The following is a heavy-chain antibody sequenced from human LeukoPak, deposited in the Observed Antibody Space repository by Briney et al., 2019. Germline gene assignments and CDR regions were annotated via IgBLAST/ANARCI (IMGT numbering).Heavy chain of an antibody. CDR3: VRENHGSFDY. J-gene: IGHJ4*02. CDR1: GFTFSDHF. D-gene: IGHD1-14*01. Sequence: GGSLRLSCVASGFTFSDHFMDXXXQAPGKXXEWVACISSGSTYXXXADSVRGRXXXXRDNAKNSLYLQMNSLRADDTAVYYCVRENHGSFDYWGRGSLVTVSS. CDR2: ISSGSTYX. V-gene: IGHV3-11*06.